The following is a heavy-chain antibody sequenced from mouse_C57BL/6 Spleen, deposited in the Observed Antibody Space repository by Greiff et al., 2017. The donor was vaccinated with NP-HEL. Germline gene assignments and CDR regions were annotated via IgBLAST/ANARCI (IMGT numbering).Heavy chain of an antibody. Sequence: EVQLVESGGDLVKPGGSLKLSCAASGFTFSSYGMSWVRQTPDKRLEWVATISSGGSYTYYPDSVKGRFTISRDNAKNTLYLQMSSLKSEDTAMYYCLYYGNYPGAMDYWGQGTSVTVSS. CDR2: ISSGGSYT. J-gene: IGHJ4*01. CDR3: LYYGNYPGAMDY. V-gene: IGHV5-6*01. CDR1: GFTFSSYG. D-gene: IGHD2-1*01.